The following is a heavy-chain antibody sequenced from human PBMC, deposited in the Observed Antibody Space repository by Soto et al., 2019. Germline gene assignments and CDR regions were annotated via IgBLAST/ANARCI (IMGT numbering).Heavy chain of an antibody. CDR2: IYPGDSDT. Sequence: GVSLKISWKGSGYSFTSYWIGWVRQMPGKGLEWMGIIYPGDSDTRYSPSFQGQVTISADKSINTAYLQWSRLKASDTAMYYCARHPYYYYYMDVWGKGTTVTVSS. V-gene: IGHV5-51*01. CDR3: ARHPYYYYYMDV. J-gene: IGHJ6*03. CDR1: GYSFTSYW.